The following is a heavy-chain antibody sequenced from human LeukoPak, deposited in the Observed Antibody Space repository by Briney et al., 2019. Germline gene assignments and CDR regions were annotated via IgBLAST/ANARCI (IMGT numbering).Heavy chain of an antibody. Sequence: ASVKVSCKASGYTFTGYYMHWVRQAPGQGLEWMGIINPSGGSTSYAQKFQGRVTMTRDTSTSTVYMELSSLRSEDTAVYYCARRIAVAVGFDYWGQGTLVTVSS. CDR1: GYTFTGYY. CDR3: ARRIAVAVGFDY. D-gene: IGHD6-19*01. J-gene: IGHJ4*02. V-gene: IGHV1-46*01. CDR2: INPSGGST.